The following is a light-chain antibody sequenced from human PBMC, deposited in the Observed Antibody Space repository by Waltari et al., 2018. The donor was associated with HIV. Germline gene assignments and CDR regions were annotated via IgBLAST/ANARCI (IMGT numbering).Light chain of an antibody. CDR1: SSDVGGYNY. Sequence: QSALTQPPSASGSPGQPVTIACTGTSSDVGGYNYVSWYQQYPGKAPKLMIYEVTKRPSGVPDCFSGSKSGNTASLTVSGLQAEDEADYYCSSYAGSNNYVVFGGGTRLTVL. CDR3: SSYAGSNNYVV. V-gene: IGLV2-8*01. J-gene: IGLJ2*01. CDR2: EVT.